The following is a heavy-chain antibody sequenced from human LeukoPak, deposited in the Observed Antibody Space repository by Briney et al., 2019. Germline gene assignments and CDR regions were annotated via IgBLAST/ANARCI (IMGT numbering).Heavy chain of an antibody. J-gene: IGHJ4*02. Sequence: ASVKVSCKASGFTFTGYYMHWVRQAPGQGLEWMGWINPNSGGTDYAQKFQGRVTMTRDTSITTAYMELTSLRSDDTAVYYCARDLFYSVSGTYYNVGRVFNYWGQGTLVTVSS. CDR1: GFTFTGYY. CDR2: INPNSGGT. V-gene: IGHV1-2*02. CDR3: ARDLFYSVSGTYYNVGRVFNY. D-gene: IGHD3-10*01.